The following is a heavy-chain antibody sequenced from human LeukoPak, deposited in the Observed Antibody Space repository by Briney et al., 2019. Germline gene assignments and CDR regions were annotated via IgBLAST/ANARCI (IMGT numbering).Heavy chain of an antibody. CDR1: GFTFSSYA. CDR2: ISGSGGST. V-gene: IGHV3-23*01. J-gene: IGHJ4*02. Sequence: GGSLRLSCAASGFTFSSYAMSWVRQAPGKGLEWVSAISGSGGSTYYADSVKGRFTLSSDNSKNTLYLQMNSLTDDDTPGYYCAAAEWGLRNYYFDPWGQGTLVPVSS. D-gene: IGHD3-9*01. CDR3: AAAEWGLRNYYFDP.